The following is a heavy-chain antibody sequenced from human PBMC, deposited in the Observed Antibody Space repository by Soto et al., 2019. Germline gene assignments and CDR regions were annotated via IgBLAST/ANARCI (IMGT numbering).Heavy chain of an antibody. Sequence: PGGSLRLSCAASGFTFSSYSMNWVRQAPGKGLEWVSSISSSSSYIYYADSVKGRFTISRDDAKNSLYLQMNSLRAEDTAVYYCARELRRAFDLWGRGTLVTVSS. CDR1: GFTFSSYS. J-gene: IGHJ2*01. CDR3: ARELRRAFDL. CDR2: ISSSSSYI. V-gene: IGHV3-21*01.